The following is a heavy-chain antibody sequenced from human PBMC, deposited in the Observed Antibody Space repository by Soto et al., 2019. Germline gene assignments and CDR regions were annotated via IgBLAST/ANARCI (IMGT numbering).Heavy chain of an antibody. CDR1: GYSFTSYW. CDR2: IDPSDSYT. Sequence: GESLKISCNGSGYSFTSYWISWVRQMPGKGLEWMGRIDPSDSYTNYSPSFQGHVTISADKSISTAYLQWSSLKASDTAMYYCARFKGGSPGWFDPWGQGTLVTVSS. V-gene: IGHV5-10-1*01. CDR3: ARFKGGSPGWFDP. J-gene: IGHJ5*02. D-gene: IGHD3-16*01.